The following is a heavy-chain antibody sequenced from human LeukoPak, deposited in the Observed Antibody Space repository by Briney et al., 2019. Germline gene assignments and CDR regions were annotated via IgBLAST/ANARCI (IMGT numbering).Heavy chain of an antibody. Sequence: ASVKVSCKVSGYTLTELSMHWVRQAPGKGLEWMGGFDPEDGETIYAQKFQGRVTMTEDTSTDTAYMELSSLRSEDTAVYYCATEHCYGSGSLQNWFDPWGQGTLVTVSS. CDR1: GYTLTELS. V-gene: IGHV1-24*01. CDR3: ATEHCYGSGSLQNWFDP. D-gene: IGHD3-10*01. J-gene: IGHJ5*02. CDR2: FDPEDGET.